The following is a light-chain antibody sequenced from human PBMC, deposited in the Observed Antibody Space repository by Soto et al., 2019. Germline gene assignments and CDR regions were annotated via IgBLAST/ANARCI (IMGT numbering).Light chain of an antibody. J-gene: IGLJ1*01. CDR3: QSYDSSLSGSGV. CDR2: GNS. Sequence: QAVVTQPPSGSGAPGQRVTISCTGSSSNIGAGYDVHWYQQLPGTAPKLLIYGNSNRPSGVPDRFSGSKSGTSASLAITGLQAEDEADYYCQSYDSSLSGSGVFGTGTKVTVL. V-gene: IGLV1-40*01. CDR1: SSNIGAGYD.